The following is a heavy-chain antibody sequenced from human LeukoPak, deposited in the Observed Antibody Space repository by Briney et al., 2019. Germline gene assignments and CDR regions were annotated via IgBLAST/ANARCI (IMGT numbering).Heavy chain of an antibody. J-gene: IGHJ4*02. CDR3: ARGELLWFGELLPPDY. CDR2: ISAYNGNT. D-gene: IGHD3-10*01. V-gene: IGHV1-18*01. Sequence: GASVKVSCKASGGTFSSCAISWVRQAPGQGLEWMGWISAYNGNTNYAQKLQGRVTMTTDTFTSTAYMELRSLRSDDTAVYYCARGELLWFGELLPPDYWGQGTLVTVSS. CDR1: GGTFSSCA.